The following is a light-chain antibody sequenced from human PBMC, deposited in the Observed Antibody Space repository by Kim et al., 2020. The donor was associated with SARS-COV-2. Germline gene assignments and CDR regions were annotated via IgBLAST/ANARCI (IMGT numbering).Light chain of an antibody. CDR3: QTWDSSTAV. CDR1: KLGDKY. J-gene: IGLJ3*02. Sequence: SYELTQPPSVSVSPGQTANITCSGDKLGDKYACWYQQKPGLSPVLVIYEDNKRPSGIPERFSGSNSGNTATLTISGTQAMDEADYYCQTWDSSTAVFGGGTQLTVL. V-gene: IGLV3-1*01. CDR2: EDN.